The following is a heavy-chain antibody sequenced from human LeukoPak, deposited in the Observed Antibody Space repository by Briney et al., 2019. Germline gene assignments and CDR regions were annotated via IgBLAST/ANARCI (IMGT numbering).Heavy chain of an antibody. CDR3: ARGYGSGSTHYYYYYGMDV. V-gene: IGHV1-2*02. D-gene: IGHD3-10*01. CDR2: INPNSGGT. Sequence: ASVKVSCKASGYTFTGYYMHWVRQAPGQGLEWMAWINPNSGGTNYAQKFQGRVTLTRDTSISTAYMELSRLRSDDTAVYYCARGYGSGSTHYYYYYGMDVWGQGTTVTVSS. CDR1: GYTFTGYY. J-gene: IGHJ6*02.